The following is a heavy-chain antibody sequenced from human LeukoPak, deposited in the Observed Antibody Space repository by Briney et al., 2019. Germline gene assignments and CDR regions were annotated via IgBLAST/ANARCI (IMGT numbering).Heavy chain of an antibody. CDR3: ARGDYYYSYYMDV. CDR2: TYYSGST. V-gene: IGHV4-59*01. J-gene: IGHJ6*03. CDR1: GGSISTYY. Sequence: SETLSLTCTVSGGSISTYYWNWIRQPPGKGLEWIGYTYYSGSTNYNPSLKSRVTISVDTSKKQFSLKLSSVTAADTAMYYCARGDYYYSYYMDVWGKGTTVTVSS.